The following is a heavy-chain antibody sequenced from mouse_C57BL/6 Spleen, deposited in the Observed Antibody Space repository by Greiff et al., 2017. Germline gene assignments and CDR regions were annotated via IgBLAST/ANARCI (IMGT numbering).Heavy chain of an antibody. J-gene: IGHJ1*03. D-gene: IGHD1-1*01. V-gene: IGHV5-9-1*02. CDR2: ISSGGDYI. Sequence: DVMLVESGEGLVKPGGSLKLSCAASGFTFSSYAMSWVRQTPEKRLEWVAYISSGGDYIYYADTVKGRFTISRDNARNTLYLQMSSLKSEDTAMYYGTRAFYYYGSPWYFDVWGTGTTVTVSS. CDR3: TRAFYYYGSPWYFDV. CDR1: GFTFSSYA.